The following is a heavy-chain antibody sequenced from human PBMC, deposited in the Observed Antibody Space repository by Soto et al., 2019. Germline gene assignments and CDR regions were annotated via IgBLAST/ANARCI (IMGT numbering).Heavy chain of an antibody. Sequence: QVQLVEAGGGVVQPGRSLRLSCAASGFTFSSYAMYWVRQAPGKGLEWVAGISYDGNNKYYADSVKGRFTISRDNSKNTMYPKMKSVRAGDTVVYYCAREGCEGGSYYTLVGTRYGMDVWGQGTTVTVSS. CDR2: ISYDGNNK. J-gene: IGHJ6*02. CDR1: GFTFSSYA. V-gene: IGHV3-30-3*01. CDR3: AREGCEGGSYYTLVGTRYGMDV. D-gene: IGHD2-15*01.